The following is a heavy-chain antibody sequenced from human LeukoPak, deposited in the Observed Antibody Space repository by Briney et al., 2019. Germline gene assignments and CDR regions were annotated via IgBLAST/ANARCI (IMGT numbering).Heavy chain of an antibody. D-gene: IGHD3-10*01. Sequence: GTSLRLSCAASGFTFSTYGMHWVRQAPGKGVEWVALITYDGYYKYYSDSVKGRFIISSDTSKNTLSLQMNSLRAEDTAVYYCARDLSPVVRASPMGYWGQGTLVTVSS. V-gene: IGHV3-30*03. CDR1: GFTFSTYG. CDR2: ITYDGYYK. CDR3: ARDLSPVVRASPMGY. J-gene: IGHJ4*02.